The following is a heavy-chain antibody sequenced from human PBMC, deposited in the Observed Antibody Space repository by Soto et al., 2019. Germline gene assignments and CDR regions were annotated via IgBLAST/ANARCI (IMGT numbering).Heavy chain of an antibody. Sequence: QVHLVQSGTEVKKPGAVVKISCKASGYTFTNYGISWVRQASGQGLEWLAWINTYNGHTNYAQKLQGRVTLTTDTSTSAAYMELRSLRSDDTAVYYCARDLLYNSRSTVRFDIWGQGTMVTVSS. CDR3: ARDLLYNSRSTVRFDI. CDR1: GYTFTNYG. CDR2: INTYNGHT. V-gene: IGHV1-18*01. J-gene: IGHJ3*02. D-gene: IGHD6-13*01.